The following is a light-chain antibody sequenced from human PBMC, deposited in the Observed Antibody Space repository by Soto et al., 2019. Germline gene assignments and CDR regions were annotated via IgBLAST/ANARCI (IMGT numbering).Light chain of an antibody. CDR2: KAS. CDR3: QQYNRYSPW. J-gene: IGKJ1*01. Sequence: DIQMTQSPSTLSGSVGDRVTITCRASQTISSWLAWYQQKPGKAPKLLIYKASTLKSGVPSRFSGSGSGTEFTLTISSLQPADFATSYCQQYNRYSPWFGQETKVDI. V-gene: IGKV1-5*03. CDR1: QTISSW.